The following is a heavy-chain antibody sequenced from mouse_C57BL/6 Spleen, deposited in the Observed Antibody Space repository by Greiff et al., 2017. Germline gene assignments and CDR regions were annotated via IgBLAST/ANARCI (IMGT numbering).Heavy chain of an antibody. CDR3: AREITTSYWYFDV. J-gene: IGHJ1*03. D-gene: IGHD2-4*01. V-gene: IGHV5-17*01. Sequence: EVQVVESGGGLVKPGGSLTLSCAASGFTFSDYGMHWVRQAPETGLEWVAYISSGSSTIYYADTVKGRFTISRDNAKNTLFLQMTSLRSEDTAMYYCAREITTSYWYFDVWGTGTTVTVSS. CDR1: GFTFSDYG. CDR2: ISSGSSTI.